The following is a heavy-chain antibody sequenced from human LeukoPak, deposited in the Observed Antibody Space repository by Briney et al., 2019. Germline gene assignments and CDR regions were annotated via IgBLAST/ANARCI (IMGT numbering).Heavy chain of an antibody. V-gene: IGHV1-69*05. CDR2: IIPIFGTA. D-gene: IGHD4-17*01. J-gene: IGHJ6*03. CDR1: GGTFSSYA. Sequence: GASVKVSCKASGGTFSSYAISWVRQAPGQGLEWMGGIIPIFGTANYAQKFQGRVTITTDESTSTAYMELSSLRSEDTAVYYCARDKAAVTTRGVQYYYYMDVWGKGTTVTVSS. CDR3: ARDKAAVTTRGVQYYYYMDV.